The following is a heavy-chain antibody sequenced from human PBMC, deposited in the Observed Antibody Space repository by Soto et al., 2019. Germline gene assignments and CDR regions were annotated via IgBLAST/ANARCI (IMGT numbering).Heavy chain of an antibody. D-gene: IGHD3-10*01. CDR1: GGSISSGSYY. CDR2: IYYSGST. V-gene: IGHV4-61*01. Sequence: SETLSLTCTVSGGSISSGSYYWSWIRQPPGKGLEWIGYIYYSGSTNYNPSLKSRVTISVDTSKNQFSLKLSSVTAADTAVYYCARGPGVTGNFDYWGQGTLVTVSS. CDR3: ARGPGVTGNFDY. J-gene: IGHJ4*02.